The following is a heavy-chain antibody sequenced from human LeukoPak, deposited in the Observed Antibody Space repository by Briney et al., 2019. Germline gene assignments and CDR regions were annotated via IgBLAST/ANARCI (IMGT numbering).Heavy chain of an antibody. CDR2: ISGSGGRT. V-gene: IGHV3-23*01. J-gene: IGHJ6*02. CDR3: AKTKGSYYYGMDV. CDR1: GFTFSSYA. Sequence: SGGSLGLSCAASGFTFSSYAMSWVRQAPGKGLEWVSGISGSGGRTYYADSVKGRFTISRDNSKNTLFLQMNSLRAEDTAVYYCAKTKGSYYYGMDVWGQGTTVTVSS.